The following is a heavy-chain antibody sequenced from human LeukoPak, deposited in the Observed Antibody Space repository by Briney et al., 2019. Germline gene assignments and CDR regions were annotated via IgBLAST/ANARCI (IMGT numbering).Heavy chain of an antibody. CDR3: ARVEYSSSSFWFDP. D-gene: IGHD6-6*01. V-gene: IGHV4-30-4*01. CDR1: GGSISSGDYY. CDR2: IYYSGST. Sequence: SETLSLTCTVSGGSISSGDYYWSWIRQPPGKGLEWLGYIYYSGSTYYNPSLKSRVTISVDTSKNQFSLKLSSVTAADTAVYYCARVEYSSSSFWFDPWGQETLVTVSS. J-gene: IGHJ5*02.